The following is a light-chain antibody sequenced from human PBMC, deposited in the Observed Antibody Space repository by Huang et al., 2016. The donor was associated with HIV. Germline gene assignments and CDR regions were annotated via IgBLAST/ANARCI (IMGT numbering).Light chain of an antibody. CDR3: QERSHWPRLT. CDR1: QNVTDS. Sequence: EIVLTQSPATLSLSPGERATLSCRASQNVTDSLAWFRQQPGQTPRLLIYRAANRATGAPARLSGSGSGTDFSLTISSLEPEDFAIYYCQERSHWPRLTFGGGTKVEIK. V-gene: IGKV3-11*01. J-gene: IGKJ4*01. CDR2: RAA.